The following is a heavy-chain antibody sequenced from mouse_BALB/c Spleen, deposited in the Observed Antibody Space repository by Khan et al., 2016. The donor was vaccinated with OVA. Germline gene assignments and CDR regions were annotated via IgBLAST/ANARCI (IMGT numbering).Heavy chain of an antibody. CDR2: ISSSGST. D-gene: IGHD2-14*01. V-gene: IGHV5-6-5*01. CDR3: AREAYRYDEYYFDY. J-gene: IGHJ2*01. Sequence: EVELVESGGGSVKPGGSLKLSCEVSGFTFSSYVMSWIRQTPEKRLEWVASISSSGSTYYPDSVKGRFTISRDNDRNVVYLQMSSLRSEDMAMYYCAREAYRYDEYYFDYWGHGTTLTVSS. CDR1: GFTFSSYV.